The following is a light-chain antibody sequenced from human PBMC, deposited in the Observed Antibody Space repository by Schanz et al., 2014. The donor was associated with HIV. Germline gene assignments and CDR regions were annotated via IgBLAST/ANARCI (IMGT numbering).Light chain of an antibody. V-gene: IGKV3-20*01. Sequence: EVVLTQSPGTLSLSPGERATLSCRASQAVSGGHLAWYQQRPGQAPRLLIFGASNRATGIPDRFSGSESGTDFTLTISRLEPEDFVLYYCQQYGSSPYTFGQGTKLEIK. J-gene: IGKJ2*01. CDR2: GAS. CDR3: QQYGSSPYT. CDR1: QAVSGGH.